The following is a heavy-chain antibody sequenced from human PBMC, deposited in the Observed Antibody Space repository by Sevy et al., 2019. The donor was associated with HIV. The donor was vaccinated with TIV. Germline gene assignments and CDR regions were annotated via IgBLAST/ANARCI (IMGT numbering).Heavy chain of an antibody. CDR3: AIPRGGRWFGELFDYYYYYGMDV. CDR1: GYTFTSYG. D-gene: IGHD3-10*01. CDR2: ISAYNGNT. Sequence: ASVKVSCKASGYTFTSYGISWVRQAPGQGLEWMGWISAYNGNTNYAQTLQGRVTMTTDTSTSTAYMELRSLRSDDTAVYYCAIPRGGRWFGELFDYYYYYGMDVWGQWTTVTVSS. J-gene: IGHJ6*02. V-gene: IGHV1-18*01.